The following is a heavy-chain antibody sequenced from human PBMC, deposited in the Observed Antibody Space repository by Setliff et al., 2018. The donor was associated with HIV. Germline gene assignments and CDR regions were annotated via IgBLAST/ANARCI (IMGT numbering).Heavy chain of an antibody. D-gene: IGHD2-21*01. CDR2: IWYDGSNK. CDR3: AIEDGCGGHYHS. Sequence: SGGSLRISCAASGFTFSSYGMHWVRQAPGKGLEWVAVIWYDGSNKYYADSVKGRFTISRDNSKNTLYLQMNSLRAEDTAVYYCAIEDGCGGHYHSWGQGTLVTVSS. J-gene: IGHJ4*02. V-gene: IGHV3-33*01. CDR1: GFTFSSYG.